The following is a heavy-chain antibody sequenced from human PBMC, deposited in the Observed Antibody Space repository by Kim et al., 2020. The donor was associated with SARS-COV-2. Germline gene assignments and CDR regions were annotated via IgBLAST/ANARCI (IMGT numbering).Heavy chain of an antibody. D-gene: IGHD6-19*01. J-gene: IGHJ5*02. V-gene: IGHV3-9*01. Sequence: GYADSVNGRFTIYRDNDKNSLYLQMNSLGAEETALYYCAKDPSYSSGWSWGQGTLVTVSS. CDR3: AKDPSYSSGWS.